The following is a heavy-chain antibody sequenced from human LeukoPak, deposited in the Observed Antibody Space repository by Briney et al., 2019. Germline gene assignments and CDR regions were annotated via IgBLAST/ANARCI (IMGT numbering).Heavy chain of an antibody. CDR2: ISYDGSNK. V-gene: IGHV3-30*04. J-gene: IGHJ4*02. D-gene: IGHD2-15*01. Sequence: GRSLRLSCAASGFTFSSYAMHWVRQAPGKGLEWVAVISYDGSNKYYADSVKGRFTISRDNSKNTLYLQMNSLRAEDTAVYYCAKDGLGYCSGGSCYDYFDYWGQGTLVTVSS. CDR1: GFTFSSYA. CDR3: AKDGLGYCSGGSCYDYFDY.